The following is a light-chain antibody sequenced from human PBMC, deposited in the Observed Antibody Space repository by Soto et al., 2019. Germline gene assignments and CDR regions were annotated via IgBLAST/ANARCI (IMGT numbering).Light chain of an antibody. J-gene: IGLJ3*02. CDR3: AAWDNSLSGWV. V-gene: IGLV1-44*01. CDR1: SSNIGSTS. Sequence: QSVLTQPPSASGTPGQRVTISCSGSSSNIGSTSVFWYQQLPGTAPKLLIYSNNRRPSGVPDRLSGSKSGTSASLAISGLQSEDEGDYYCAAWDNSLSGWVFGGGTKLTVL. CDR2: SNN.